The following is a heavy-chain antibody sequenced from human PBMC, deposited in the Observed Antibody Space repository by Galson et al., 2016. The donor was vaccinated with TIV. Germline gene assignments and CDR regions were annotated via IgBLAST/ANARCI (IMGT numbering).Heavy chain of an antibody. V-gene: IGHV3-74*01. CDR3: ARGYSDAWSQNYFYY. J-gene: IGHJ4*02. CDR1: GFTFSNYW. CDR2: INSEGTNTNT. D-gene: IGHD6-19*01. Sequence: SLRLSCAASGFTFSNYWMHWVRQVPGKGLVWVSRINSEGTNTNTNYADSVTVRCTISRDKTEITLYLQMNNRIAEDTAVYYCARGYSDAWSQNYFYYCGQGTLVTVSS.